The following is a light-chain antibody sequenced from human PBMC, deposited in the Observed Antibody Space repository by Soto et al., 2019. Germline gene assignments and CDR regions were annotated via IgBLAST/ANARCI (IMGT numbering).Light chain of an antibody. V-gene: IGKV3-15*01. CDR1: PYGRTN. Sequence: EIVMAQSPAPLSVSPGDRVTLSCRAIPYGRTNAAWYQQKPGQAPRLLVYGATTRATGIPARFSGSGSGTEFTLTISSLQSEEFAVYYCQQYNDWPLTVGGRTNVEIK. CDR3: QQYNDWPLT. J-gene: IGKJ4*01. CDR2: GAT.